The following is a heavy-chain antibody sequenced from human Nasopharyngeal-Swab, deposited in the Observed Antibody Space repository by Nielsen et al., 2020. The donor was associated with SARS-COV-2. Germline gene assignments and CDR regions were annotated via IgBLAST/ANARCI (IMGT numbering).Heavy chain of an antibody. CDR3: AKANVIFWFGQFKSDGFDI. CDR1: GFSFNNYG. Sequence: GESLKISCTASGFSFNNYGMHWVRQVPGKGLEWVAVISYEGSKKHYAESVEGRFTISRDWSKSTLYLQMNSLRPEDTAMYYCAKANVIFWFGQFKSDGFDIWGQGTMVAVSS. D-gene: IGHD3-10*01. V-gene: IGHV3-30*18. J-gene: IGHJ3*02. CDR2: ISYEGSKK.